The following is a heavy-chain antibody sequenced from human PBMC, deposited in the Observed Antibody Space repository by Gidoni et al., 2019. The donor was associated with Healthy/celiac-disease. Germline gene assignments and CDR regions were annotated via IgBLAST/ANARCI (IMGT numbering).Heavy chain of an antibody. Sequence: VQLVESGGGLVQPGGSLRLSCAASGFPFSSYAMHWVRQAPGKGLEYVSAISRNGGSTYYANSVKGRFTISRDNSKNTLYLQMGSLRAEDMAVYYCARDGDYYYDSSGYVDYWGQGTLVTVSS. CDR1: GFPFSSYA. J-gene: IGHJ4*02. D-gene: IGHD3-22*01. CDR2: ISRNGGST. CDR3: ARDGDYYYDSSGYVDY. V-gene: IGHV3-64*01.